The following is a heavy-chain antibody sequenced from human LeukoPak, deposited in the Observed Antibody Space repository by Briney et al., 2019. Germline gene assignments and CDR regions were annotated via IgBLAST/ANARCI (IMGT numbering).Heavy chain of an antibody. CDR1: GGSISNYY. D-gene: IGHD1-26*01. Sequence: SETLSLTCTVSGGSISNYYWSWIRQSPGRGLEWIGYIYYIGNTNYNPSLKSRVTISVDTSKNQFSLKLSSVTAADTAVYYCATDSPGGSYFQHWGQGTLVTVSS. CDR2: IYYIGNT. CDR3: ATDSPGGSYFQH. J-gene: IGHJ1*01. V-gene: IGHV4-59*01.